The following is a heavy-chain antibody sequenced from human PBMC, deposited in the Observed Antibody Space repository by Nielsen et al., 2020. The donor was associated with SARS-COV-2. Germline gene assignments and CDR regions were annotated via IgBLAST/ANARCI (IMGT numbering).Heavy chain of an antibody. D-gene: IGHD3-22*01. CDR1: GFTFSSYS. V-gene: IGHV3-21*01. CDR2: ISSSSSYI. CDR3: AREYYYDSSGSTGLPGGY. Sequence: GESLKISCAASGFTFSSYSMNWVRQAPGKGLEWVSSISSSSSYIYYADSVKGRFTISRDNAKNSLYLQMNSLRAEDTAVYYCAREYYYDSSGSTGLPGGYWGQGTLVTVSS. J-gene: IGHJ4*02.